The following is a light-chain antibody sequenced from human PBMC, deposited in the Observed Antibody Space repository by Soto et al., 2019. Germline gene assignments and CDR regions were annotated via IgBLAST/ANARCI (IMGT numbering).Light chain of an antibody. V-gene: IGLV2-14*01. CDR3: SSYTSSSSYV. CDR1: SSDIGGYSY. Sequence: QSVPTQPASVSGSPGQSITISCTGTSSDIGGYSYVSWYQQHPGKAPKLMIYDVSTRPSGVSNRFSGSKSGNTASLTISGLQAEDEADYYCSSYTSSSSYVFGTGTKLTVL. J-gene: IGLJ1*01. CDR2: DVS.